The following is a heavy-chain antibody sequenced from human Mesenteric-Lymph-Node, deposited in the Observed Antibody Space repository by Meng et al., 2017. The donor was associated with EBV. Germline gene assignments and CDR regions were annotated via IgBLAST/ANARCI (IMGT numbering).Heavy chain of an antibody. J-gene: IGHJ4*02. CDR2: ISAYNANT. D-gene: IGHD3-22*01. Sequence: QVQLVRSGGEVKKPGASVKVSCKASGYTFANFGITWVRQAPGQGLEWMGWISAYNANTDYAQTLQGRVTMTKDTSTSSAYMDLRSLRPDDTAVYYCARISDYDSSGLDYWGQGTLVTVSS. CDR3: ARISDYDSSGLDY. CDR1: GYTFANFG. V-gene: IGHV1-18*01.